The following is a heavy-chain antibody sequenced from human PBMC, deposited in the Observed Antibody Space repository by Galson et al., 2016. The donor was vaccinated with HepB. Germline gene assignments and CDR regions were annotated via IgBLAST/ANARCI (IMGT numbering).Heavy chain of an antibody. CDR3: ARQDFWSTYAHGMDV. J-gene: IGHJ6*02. Sequence: QSGAEVKKPGESLKISCKGSGYSFTSYWIGWVRQMPGKGLEWMGNIYPGDSDASYSPAIQGQVTISADKSNSTAYLPWSSLQASDTAIYHCARQDFWSTYAHGMDVWGQGTTVTVSS. CDR1: GYSFTSYW. CDR2: IYPGDSDA. V-gene: IGHV5-51*01. D-gene: IGHD3-3*01.